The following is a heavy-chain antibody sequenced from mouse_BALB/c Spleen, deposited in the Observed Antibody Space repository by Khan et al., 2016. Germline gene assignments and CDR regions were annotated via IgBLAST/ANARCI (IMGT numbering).Heavy chain of an antibody. CDR3: ARSYYYGSPYYFDY. V-gene: IGHV1-66*01. CDR2: IFPGSINT. J-gene: IGHJ2*01. CDR1: GYSFTSYY. Sequence: VQLQESGPELVKPGASVKISCKASGYSFTSYYIHWVKQRPGQGLEWIGGIFPGSINTKYNEKFKGKATLTADTSSSTAYMQLSSLTSEDSAVYFCARSYYYGSPYYFDYWGQGTTLTVSS. D-gene: IGHD1-1*01.